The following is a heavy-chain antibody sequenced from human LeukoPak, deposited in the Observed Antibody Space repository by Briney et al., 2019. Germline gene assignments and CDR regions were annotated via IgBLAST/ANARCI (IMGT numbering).Heavy chain of an antibody. CDR1: GYTFTTYY. J-gene: IGHJ3*02. Sequence: ASVKVSCKASGYTFTTYYMHWVRKAPGQGVEWMGIIDPSGGSTSYAQKFQGRVTMTRDTSTSTVYMELSSLRSDDTAVYYCARLSQQTFDIWGQGTLVTVSS. CDR2: IDPSGGST. V-gene: IGHV1-46*01. CDR3: ARLSQQTFDI.